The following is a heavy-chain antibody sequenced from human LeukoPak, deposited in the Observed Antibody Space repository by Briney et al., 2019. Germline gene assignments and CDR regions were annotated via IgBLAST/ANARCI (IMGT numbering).Heavy chain of an antibody. CDR1: GGTFSSYA. Sequence: GASVKVSCKASGGTFSSYAISWVRQAPGQGLEWMGGIIPIFGTANYAQKFQGRVTITADKSTSTAYMELSSLRSEDTAVYYCARDLGYYDSSGYSGLDGYWDQGTLVTVSS. V-gene: IGHV1-69*06. CDR3: ARDLGYYDSSGYSGLDGY. D-gene: IGHD3-22*01. J-gene: IGHJ4*02. CDR2: IIPIFGTA.